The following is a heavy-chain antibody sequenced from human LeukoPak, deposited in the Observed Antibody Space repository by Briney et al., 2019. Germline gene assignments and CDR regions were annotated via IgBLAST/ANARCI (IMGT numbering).Heavy chain of an antibody. J-gene: IGHJ4*02. CDR2: INPNSGGT. Sequence: GASVKVSCKASGNTFTSYDINWVRQATGQGLEWMGWINPNSGGTNYAQKFQGRVTMTRDTSISTAYMELSRLRSDDTAVYYCASIAAAGNGYWGQGTLVTVSS. CDR1: GNTFTSYD. V-gene: IGHV1-2*02. D-gene: IGHD6-13*01. CDR3: ASIAAAGNGY.